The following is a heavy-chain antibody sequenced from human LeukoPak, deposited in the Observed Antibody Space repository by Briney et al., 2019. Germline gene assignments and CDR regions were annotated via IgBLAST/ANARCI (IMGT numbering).Heavy chain of an antibody. CDR1: GFTFRSYG. V-gene: IGHV3-30*18. Sequence: GRSLRLSCAASGFTFRSYGMHWVRQAPGKGLEWVAVISYDGSNKYYADSVKGRFTISRDNSKNTLYLQMNSLRAEDTAVYYCAKDEGSSWLFDYWGQGTLVTVSS. D-gene: IGHD6-13*01. CDR3: AKDEGSSWLFDY. CDR2: ISYDGSNK. J-gene: IGHJ4*02.